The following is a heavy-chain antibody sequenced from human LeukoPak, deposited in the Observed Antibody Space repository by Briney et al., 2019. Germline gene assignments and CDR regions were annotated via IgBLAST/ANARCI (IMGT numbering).Heavy chain of an antibody. V-gene: IGHV3-74*01. J-gene: IGHJ4*02. CDR1: GFTFSSYW. CDR3: ARGIRLQRGEDYFDY. D-gene: IGHD3-10*01. CDR2: INTDGSST. Sequence: GGSLRLSCAASGFTFSSYWMHWVRQAPGKGLVWVSRINTDGSSTSYADSVKGRFTISRDNAKNSLYVQMNSLRAEDTAVYYCARGIRLQRGEDYFDYWGQGTLVTVSS.